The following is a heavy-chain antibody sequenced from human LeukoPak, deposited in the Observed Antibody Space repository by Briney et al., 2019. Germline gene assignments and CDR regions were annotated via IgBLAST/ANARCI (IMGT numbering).Heavy chain of an antibody. V-gene: IGHV6-1*01. CDR2: TYYRSKWYN. D-gene: IGHD3-10*01. J-gene: IGHJ4*02. CDR1: GGSVSSNSAA. Sequence: SQTLSLTCAISGGSVSSNSAAWNWIRQSPSRGLEWLGRTYYRSKWYNDYAVSVKSRITINPDTSKNQFSLQLNSVTPEDTAVYYCARADYYGSGSYSNFDYWGQGTLVTVSS. CDR3: ARADYYGSGSYSNFDY.